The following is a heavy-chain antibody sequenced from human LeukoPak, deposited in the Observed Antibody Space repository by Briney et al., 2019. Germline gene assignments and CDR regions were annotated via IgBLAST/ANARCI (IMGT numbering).Heavy chain of an antibody. D-gene: IGHD2-2*01. J-gene: IGHJ4*02. Sequence: GGSLRLSCAASGFTFSTYWMHWVRQAPGKGLVWVSRINSDGSSTRYADSVKGRFTISRDNSKNTLYLQMNSLRAEDTAVYYCARVMGRYCSSTSCYVDYWGQGTLVTVSS. CDR2: INSDGSST. V-gene: IGHV3-74*01. CDR3: ARVMGRYCSSTSCYVDY. CDR1: GFTFSTYW.